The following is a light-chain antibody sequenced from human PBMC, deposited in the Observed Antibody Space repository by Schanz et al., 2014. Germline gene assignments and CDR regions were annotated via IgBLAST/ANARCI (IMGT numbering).Light chain of an antibody. CDR2: GAS. Sequence: EIVLTQSPGTLSLSPGERATLSCRASQSVSNNYLAWYQQKPGQAPRLLIYGASNRATGIPDRFSGSGSGTDFTLTISALEPEDFAVYHCQQRSNWPLTFGGGTKVEIK. CDR3: QQRSNWPLT. J-gene: IGKJ4*01. V-gene: IGKV3D-20*02. CDR1: QSVSNNY.